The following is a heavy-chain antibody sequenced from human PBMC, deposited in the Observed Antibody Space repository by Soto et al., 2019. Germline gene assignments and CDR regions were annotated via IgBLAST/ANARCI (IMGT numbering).Heavy chain of an antibody. D-gene: IGHD3-10*01. CDR3: AKSKGYGSGVYYYYGMDV. Sequence: GGSLRLSCAASGFTFSSYAMSWARQAPGKGLELVSAISGSGGSTYYADSVKGRFTISRDNSKNTLYLQMNSLRAEDTAVYYCAKSKGYGSGVYYYYGMDVWGQGTTVTVSS. J-gene: IGHJ6*02. V-gene: IGHV3-23*01. CDR1: GFTFSSYA. CDR2: ISGSGGST.